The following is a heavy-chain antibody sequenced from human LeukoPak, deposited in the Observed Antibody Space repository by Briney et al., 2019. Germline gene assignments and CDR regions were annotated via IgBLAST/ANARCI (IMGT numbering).Heavy chain of an antibody. J-gene: IGHJ5*02. D-gene: IGHD1-26*01. CDR1: GYTFTSYA. V-gene: IGHV7-4-1*02. CDR2: INTNTGNP. Sequence: ASVKVSCKASGYTFTSYAMNWVRQAPGQGLEWMGWINTNTGNPTYAQGFTGRFVFSLDTFVSTAYLQISSLKAEDTAVYYCARVVGATGPTPNWFDPWGQGTLVTVSS. CDR3: ARVVGATGPTPNWFDP.